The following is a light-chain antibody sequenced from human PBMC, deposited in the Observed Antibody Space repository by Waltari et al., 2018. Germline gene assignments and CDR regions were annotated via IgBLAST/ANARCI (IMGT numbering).Light chain of an antibody. CDR2: SAS. V-gene: IGKV1-NL1*01. J-gene: IGKJ2*01. CDR3: HQYSSGYT. CDR1: QGISNY. Sequence: DIQMTQSPSSLSAFVGDRVTITCRASQGISNYLAWFQQKPGKAPKLLLYSASKLEGGVPSRFSGSGSGTDYTLTISSLQPEDLAIYYCHQYSSGYTFGQGTKLEIK.